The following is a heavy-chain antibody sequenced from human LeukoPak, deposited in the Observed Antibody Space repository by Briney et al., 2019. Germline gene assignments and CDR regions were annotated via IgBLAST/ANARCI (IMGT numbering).Heavy chain of an antibody. CDR2: ISAYNGNA. Sequence: ASVKVSCKASGYTFTSYGISWVRQAPGQGLEWMGWISAYNGNANYAQKLQGRVTITTDTSTSTAYMELRSLRSDDTAVYYCARAIVLMVYSDFDYWGQGTLVTVSS. D-gene: IGHD2-8*01. J-gene: IGHJ4*02. CDR3: ARAIVLMVYSDFDY. CDR1: GYTFTSYG. V-gene: IGHV1-18*01.